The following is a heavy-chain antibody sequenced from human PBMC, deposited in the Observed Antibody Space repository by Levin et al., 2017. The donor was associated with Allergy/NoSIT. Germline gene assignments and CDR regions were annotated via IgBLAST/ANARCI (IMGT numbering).Heavy chain of an antibody. CDR3: TTDRGGSGSKG. J-gene: IGHJ4*02. D-gene: IGHD3-10*01. CDR1: GFTFSNAW. V-gene: IGHV3-15*01. Sequence: LSLTCAASGFTFSNAWMSWVRQAPGKGLEWVGRIKSKTDGGTTDYAAPVKGRFTISRDDSKNTLYLQMNSLKTEDTAVYYCTTDRGGSGSKGGGQGTLVTVSS. CDR2: IKSKTDGGTT.